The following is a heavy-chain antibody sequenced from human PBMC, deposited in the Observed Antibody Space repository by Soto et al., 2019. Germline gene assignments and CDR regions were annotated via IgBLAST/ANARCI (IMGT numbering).Heavy chain of an antibody. CDR1: GFTFSRYS. Sequence: PGGSLRLSCAASGFTFSRYSMNWVRQAPGKGLEWVSYISSSSSTIYYADSVKGRFTISRDNAKNSLYLQMNSLRAEDTAVYYCAKDRTYYYDSSGYPGTIWGQGTLVTFSS. CDR2: ISSSSSTI. D-gene: IGHD3-22*01. J-gene: IGHJ4*02. CDR3: AKDRTYYYDSSGYPGTI. V-gene: IGHV3-48*01.